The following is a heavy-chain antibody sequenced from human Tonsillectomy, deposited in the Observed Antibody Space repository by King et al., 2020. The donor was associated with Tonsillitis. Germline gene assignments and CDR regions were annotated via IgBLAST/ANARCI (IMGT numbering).Heavy chain of an antibody. D-gene: IGHD3-3*01. CDR3: ARGYYDFWSGFGSSIDY. Sequence: VQLVESGGGLVKPGGSLRLSCAASGFTFSNYRMNWVRQAPGKGLEWVSFISSSSSYIYCADSVKGRFTISRDNAKNSLCLQMNSLRAEDTAVYYCARGYYDFWSGFGSSIDYWGQGTLVTVSS. V-gene: IGHV3-21*01. J-gene: IGHJ4*02. CDR1: GFTFSNYR. CDR2: ISSSSSYI.